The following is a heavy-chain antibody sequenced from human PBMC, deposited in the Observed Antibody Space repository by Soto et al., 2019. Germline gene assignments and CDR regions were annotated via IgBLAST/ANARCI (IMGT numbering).Heavy chain of an antibody. Sequence: EVQLVESGGRLVKPGGSLRVSCAASGFIFSTAWMNWVRQAPGKGLEWVGRINSKAYGGATEYAAPVKGRFTISRDDSKNTLYLQMNSLKTEDTALYYCTTDVPDYAGNSGAGYWGQGTMVTVSS. D-gene: IGHD4-17*01. V-gene: IGHV3-15*07. CDR2: INSKAYGGAT. CDR1: GFIFSTAW. CDR3: TTDVPDYAGNSGAGY. J-gene: IGHJ4*02.